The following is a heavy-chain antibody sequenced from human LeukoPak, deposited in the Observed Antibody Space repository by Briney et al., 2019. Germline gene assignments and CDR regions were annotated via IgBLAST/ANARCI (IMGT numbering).Heavy chain of an antibody. CDR1: GFTFSSYW. J-gene: IGHJ5*02. CDR2: IKQDGNEK. CDR3: ARVGLGYCSSTSCHNWFDP. Sequence: PGRSLRPSCAASGFTFSSYWINWVRQAPGKGLEWVANIKQDGNEKFYVDSVKGRFTISRDNAKNSLYLQMNSLRAEDTAVYYCARVGLGYCSSTSCHNWFDPWGQGTLVTVSS. V-gene: IGHV3-7*01. D-gene: IGHD2-2*01.